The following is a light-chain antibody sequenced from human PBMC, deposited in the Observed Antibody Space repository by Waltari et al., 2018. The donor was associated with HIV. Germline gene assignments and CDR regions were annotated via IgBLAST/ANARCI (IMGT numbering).Light chain of an antibody. CDR1: SSNIGSNP. CDR3: AAWDDSLNAPV. V-gene: IGLV1-44*01. J-gene: IGLJ3*02. CDR2: SNN. Sequence: QSVLTQPPSASGTPGQRVTIPCSGRSSNIGSNPVNWYQQLPGTAPKLLIYSNNQRPSGVPDRFSGSKSGTSASLAISGLQSEDEADYYCAAWDDSLNAPVFGGGTKLTVL.